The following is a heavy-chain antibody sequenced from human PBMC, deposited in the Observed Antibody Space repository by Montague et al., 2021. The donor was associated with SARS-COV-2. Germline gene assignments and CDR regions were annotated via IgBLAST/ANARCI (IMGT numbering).Heavy chain of an antibody. Sequence: SETLSLTCAVYGGSFSGYYWSWIRQPPGKGLEWIGEINHSGGTNYNPSLKSRVTISVDTSKNQFSLKLSSVTAAHTAVYYCARERYSFSLTRGSTWFDPWGQGTLVTVSS. CDR1: GGSFSGYY. V-gene: IGHV4-34*01. D-gene: IGHD3-9*01. CDR3: ARERYSFSLTRGSTWFDP. CDR2: INHSGGT. J-gene: IGHJ5*02.